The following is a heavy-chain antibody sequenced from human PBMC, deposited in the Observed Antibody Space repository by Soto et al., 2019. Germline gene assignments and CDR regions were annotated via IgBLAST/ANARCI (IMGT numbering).Heavy chain of an antibody. J-gene: IGHJ6*02. V-gene: IGHV3-23*01. CDR2: ITNRGGST. CDR1: GLTFSSYA. D-gene: IGHD3-10*01. CDR3: AKDGRGSGSYSPMDF. Sequence: EVQLLESGGGLVQPGGSLRLSCAASGLTFSSYAMTWVRQAPGKGLEWVSTITNRGGSTDYADSVKGRFTISRDNSKNTLDLQMNSLRAEDTGVYYCAKDGRGSGSYSPMDFWGQWTTVTVSS.